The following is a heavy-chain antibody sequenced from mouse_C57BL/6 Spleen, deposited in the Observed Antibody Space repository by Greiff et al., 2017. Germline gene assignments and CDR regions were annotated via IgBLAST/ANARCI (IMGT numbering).Heavy chain of an antibody. CDR1: GFTFSDYG. CDR2: ISSGSSTI. CDR3: AGYYGSSWGFAY. Sequence: DVKLVESGGGLVKPGGSLKLSCAASGFTFSDYGMHWVRQAPEKGLEWVAYISSGSSTIYYADTVKGRFTISRDNAKNTLFLQMTSLRSEDTAMYYCAGYYGSSWGFAYWGQGTLVTVSA. D-gene: IGHD1-1*01. V-gene: IGHV5-17*01. J-gene: IGHJ3*01.